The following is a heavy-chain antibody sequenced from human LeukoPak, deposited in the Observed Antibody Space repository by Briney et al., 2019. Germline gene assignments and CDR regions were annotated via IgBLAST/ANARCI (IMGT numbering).Heavy chain of an antibody. CDR2: LSSGHE. CDR1: GFTFSNAW. Sequence: PGGSLRLSCAVSGFTFSNAWMSWVRQAPGKGLEWVAYLSSGHELYADSVKGRFTISRDNAKNSLYLQMNSLRAEDTAVYYCVRDHAWGFDYWGQGTLVSVSS. D-gene: IGHD7-27*01. V-gene: IGHV3-11*06. J-gene: IGHJ4*02. CDR3: VRDHAWGFDY.